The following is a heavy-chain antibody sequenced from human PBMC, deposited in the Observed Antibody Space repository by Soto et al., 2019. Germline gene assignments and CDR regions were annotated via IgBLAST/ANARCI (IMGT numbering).Heavy chain of an antibody. D-gene: IGHD2-15*01. CDR1: GGSMYTYY. CDR2: IYYSGGT. Sequence: SETLSLSCTVCGGSMYTYYWGWFRQPPGKGLEWVGYIYYSGGTYYNPSLKSRVTISVDTSKNQFSLKLSSVTVADTAVYYCARLVQLLQGRWFDPWGQGTLVTVSS. J-gene: IGHJ5*02. CDR3: ARLVQLLQGRWFDP. V-gene: IGHV4-59*08.